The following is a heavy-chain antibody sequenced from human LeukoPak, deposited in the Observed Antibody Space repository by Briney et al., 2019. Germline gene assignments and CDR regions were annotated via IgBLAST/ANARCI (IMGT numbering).Heavy chain of an antibody. V-gene: IGHV1-2*02. CDR1: GYTFTGYY. J-gene: IGHJ4*02. D-gene: IGHD6-13*01. CDR2: INPNSGGT. CDR3: ARDHSSSWYGEIDY. Sequence: ASVKLSCKASGYTFTGYYMHWVRQAPGQGLGWMGWINPNSGGTNYAQKFQGRVTMTRDTSISTAYMELSRLRSDDTAVYYCARDHSSSWYGEIDYWGQGTLVTVSS.